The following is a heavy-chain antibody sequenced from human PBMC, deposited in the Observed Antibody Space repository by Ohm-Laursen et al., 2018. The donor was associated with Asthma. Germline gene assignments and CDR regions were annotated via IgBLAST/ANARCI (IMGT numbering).Heavy chain of an antibody. J-gene: IGHJ5*02. CDR1: GIALSNAW. Sequence: GSLRLSCTASGIALSNAWMSWVRQAPGKGLEWVSSISSSSSYIYYADSVKGRFTISRDNAKNSLYLQMNSLRAEDTAVYYCARDDDYDSSGSIKGGWFDPWGQGTLVTVSS. V-gene: IGHV3-21*01. D-gene: IGHD3-22*01. CDR3: ARDDDYDSSGSIKGGWFDP. CDR2: ISSSSSYI.